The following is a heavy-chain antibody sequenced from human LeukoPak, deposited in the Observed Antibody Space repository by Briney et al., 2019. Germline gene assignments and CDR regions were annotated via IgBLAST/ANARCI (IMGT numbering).Heavy chain of an antibody. V-gene: IGHV4-34*01. CDR2: VNHSGST. Sequence: SETLSLTCAVYGGSFSGYYWSWIRPPPGKGLEWIGEVNHSGSTNYNPSLKSRVTMSVDTSKNQFSLKLSPVTAADTAVYYCARGREMDSSSWYDYYYYMDVWGKGTTVTISS. CDR1: GGSFSGYY. CDR3: ARGREMDSSSWYDYYYYMDV. J-gene: IGHJ6*03. D-gene: IGHD6-13*01.